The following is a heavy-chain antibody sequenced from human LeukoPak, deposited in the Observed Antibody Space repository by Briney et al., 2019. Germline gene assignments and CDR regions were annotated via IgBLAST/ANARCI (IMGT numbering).Heavy chain of an antibody. CDR3: ASPSFCTNGVCYPDY. CDR2: INHSGST. D-gene: IGHD2-8*01. Sequence: PSETLSLTCAVYGGSFSGYYWSWIRQPPGKGLEWIGEINHSGSTNYNPSLKSRVAISVDTSKNQFSLELSSVTAADTAVYYCASPSFCTNGVCYPDYWGQGTLVTVSS. CDR1: GGSFSGYY. J-gene: IGHJ4*02. V-gene: IGHV4-34*01.